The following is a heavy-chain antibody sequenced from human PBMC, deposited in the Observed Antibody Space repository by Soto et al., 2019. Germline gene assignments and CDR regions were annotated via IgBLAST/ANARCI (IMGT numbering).Heavy chain of an antibody. D-gene: IGHD1-26*01. CDR3: AAAAQTVGATIAFDI. CDR2: IVGGSGNT. Sequence: ASVKVSCKASGFTFTSSAMQWVRQARGQRLEWIGWIVGGSGNTNYAQKFQERVTITRDMSTSTAYMELSSLRSEDTAVYYCAAAAQTVGATIAFDIWGQGTMVTVSS. CDR1: GFTFTSSA. J-gene: IGHJ3*02. V-gene: IGHV1-58*02.